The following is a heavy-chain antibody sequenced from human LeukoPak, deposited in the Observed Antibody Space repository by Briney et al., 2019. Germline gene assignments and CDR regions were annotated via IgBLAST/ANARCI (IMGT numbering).Heavy chain of an antibody. CDR3: AKDYGDHEGAFDI. J-gene: IGHJ3*02. Sequence: GGSLRLSCAASGFTFSSNGMHWVRQAPGKGLEWVAFIRYDGSNKYYADSVKGRFTISRDNSKNTLYLQMNSLRAEDTAVYYCAKDYGDHEGAFDIWGQGTMVTVSS. V-gene: IGHV3-30*02. CDR2: IRYDGSNK. D-gene: IGHD4-17*01. CDR1: GFTFSSNG.